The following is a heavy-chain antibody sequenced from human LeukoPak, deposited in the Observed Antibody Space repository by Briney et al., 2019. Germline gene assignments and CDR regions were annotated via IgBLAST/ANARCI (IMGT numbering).Heavy chain of an antibody. CDR2: ISGSGGST. V-gene: IGHV3-23*01. Sequence: GGSLRLSCAASGFTFSSYAMSWVRQAPGKGLEWVSAISGSGGSTYYADSVKGRFTISRDNSKNTLYLQMNSLRAEDTAVYYCARVTFYYDRQNFDYWGQGTLVTVSS. J-gene: IGHJ4*02. D-gene: IGHD3-22*01. CDR1: GFTFSSYA. CDR3: ARVTFYYDRQNFDY.